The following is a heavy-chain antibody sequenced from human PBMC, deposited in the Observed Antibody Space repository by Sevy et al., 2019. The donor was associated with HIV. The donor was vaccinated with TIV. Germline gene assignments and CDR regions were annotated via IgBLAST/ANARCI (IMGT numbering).Heavy chain of an antibody. CDR3: AKDTDIEAAGRGAFDY. V-gene: IGHV3-9*01. D-gene: IGHD6-13*01. CDR1: GFTFGDYA. J-gene: IGHJ4*02. Sequence: GGSLRLSCAASGFTFGDYAMHWVRQAPGKGLEWVSGISCDSGSICYADSVKGRFTISRDNAKNSLFLQMNSLRAEDKALYYCAKDTDIEAAGRGAFDYWGQGTLVTVSS. CDR2: ISCDSGSI.